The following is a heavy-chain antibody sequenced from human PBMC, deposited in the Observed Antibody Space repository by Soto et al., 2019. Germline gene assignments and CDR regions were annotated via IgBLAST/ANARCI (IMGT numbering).Heavy chain of an antibody. J-gene: IGHJ4*02. V-gene: IGHV3-21*01. CDR2: ISSSSSYI. CDR1: GFTFSSYS. Sequence: GGSLRLSCAASGFTFSSYSMNWVRQAPGEGLEWVSSISSSSSYIYYADSVKGRFTISRDNAKNSLYLQMNSLRDEDTALYYCARGVVGGTTDWGQGTLVTVSS. CDR3: ARGVVGGTTD. D-gene: IGHD1-26*01.